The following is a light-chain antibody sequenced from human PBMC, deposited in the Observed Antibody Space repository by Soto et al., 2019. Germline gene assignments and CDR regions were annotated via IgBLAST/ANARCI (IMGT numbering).Light chain of an antibody. Sequence: EIVLTQSPDTLSVSPGERATLSCRASQSVTSCLAWYQQKPGQAPRLLIYDVSNRASGIPARFSGSGSETDFTLTISSLEPEDFAVYYCQQRSDWPLTFGQGTRLEIK. CDR3: QQRSDWPLT. CDR1: QSVTSC. J-gene: IGKJ5*01. V-gene: IGKV3-11*01. CDR2: DVS.